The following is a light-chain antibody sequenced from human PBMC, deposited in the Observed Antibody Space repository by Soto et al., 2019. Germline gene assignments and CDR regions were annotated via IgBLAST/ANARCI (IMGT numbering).Light chain of an antibody. Sequence: QSVLTQPPSVSGAPGQRVIMSCTVSSSNIGAGFDVHWYQQLPGSAPTLLIYGNTNRPTGVPDRFSGSKGGTSASLTITGLQADDEADYYCQSYDISLRGNVFGPGTKLTVL. V-gene: IGLV1-40*01. CDR1: SSNIGAGFD. CDR2: GNT. J-gene: IGLJ1*01. CDR3: QSYDISLRGNV.